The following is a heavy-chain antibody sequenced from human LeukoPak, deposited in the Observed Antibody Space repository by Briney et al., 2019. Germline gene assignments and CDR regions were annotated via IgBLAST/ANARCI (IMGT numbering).Heavy chain of an antibody. J-gene: IGHJ6*03. V-gene: IGHV1-8*01. Sequence: ASVKVSCKASGYTFTSYDFNWVRQATGQGLEWMGWMNPNSGNTGYAQKFQGRVTMTRDTSISTAYMELSSLRSEDTAEYYCARGTSCRGGSCYSDGYMDVWGKGTTVTVFS. D-gene: IGHD2-15*01. CDR2: MNPNSGNT. CDR3: ARGTSCRGGSCYSDGYMDV. CDR1: GYTFTSYD.